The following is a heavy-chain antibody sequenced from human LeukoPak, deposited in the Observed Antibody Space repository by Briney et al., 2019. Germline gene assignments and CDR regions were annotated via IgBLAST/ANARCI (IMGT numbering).Heavy chain of an antibody. CDR3: AGTGYSGYDLLKYLDY. D-gene: IGHD5-12*01. J-gene: IGHJ4*02. Sequence: SVKVSCKASGGTFSSFAISWVRQAPGQGLEWMGRSIPIFGTANYAQKFQGRVTITTDESTSTAYMELSSLRSEDTAVYYCAGTGYSGYDLLKYLDYWGQGTLVTVSS. V-gene: IGHV1-69*05. CDR2: SIPIFGTA. CDR1: GGTFSSFA.